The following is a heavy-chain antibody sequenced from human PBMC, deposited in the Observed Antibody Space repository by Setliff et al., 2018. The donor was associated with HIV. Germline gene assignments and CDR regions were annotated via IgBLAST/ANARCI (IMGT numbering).Heavy chain of an antibody. Sequence: LSLTCTVSGGSISNSRYYWSWIRQPPGKGLEWIGSIYYSGSTYYNPSLKSRVTISVDTSKNQFSLKLSSVTAADTAVYYCARRIIVGAISDVFDIWGQGTLVTVSS. CDR2: IYYSGST. V-gene: IGHV4-39*01. CDR1: GGSISNSRYY. J-gene: IGHJ3*02. CDR3: ARRIIVGAISDVFDI. D-gene: IGHD1-26*01.